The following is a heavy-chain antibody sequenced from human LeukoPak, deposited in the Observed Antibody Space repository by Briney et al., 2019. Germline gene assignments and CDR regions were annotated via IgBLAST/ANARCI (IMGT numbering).Heavy chain of an antibody. D-gene: IGHD2-2*01. J-gene: IGHJ4*02. CDR2: IYHSGST. V-gene: IGHV4-4*02. CDR1: GGSISSSNW. Sequence: SETLSLACAVSGGSISSSNWWSWVRQPPGKGLEWIGEIYHSGSTNYNPSLKSRVTISVDKSKNQFSLKLTSVTAADTAVYYCASSSSTSVEALYWGQGTLVTVSS. CDR3: ASSSSTSVEALY.